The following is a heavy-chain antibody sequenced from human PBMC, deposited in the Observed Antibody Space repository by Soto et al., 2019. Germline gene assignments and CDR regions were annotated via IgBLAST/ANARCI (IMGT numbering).Heavy chain of an antibody. CDR3: ARPMGISAFDAFDI. D-gene: IGHD7-27*01. CDR2: IKQDGSEK. Sequence: GGSLRLSCAASGFTFSSYWMSWVRQAPGKGLEWVANIKQDGSEKYYVDSVKGRFTISRDNAKNSLYLQMNSLRAEDTAVYYCARPMGISAFDAFDIWGQGTMVTVSS. J-gene: IGHJ3*02. V-gene: IGHV3-7*03. CDR1: GFTFSSYW.